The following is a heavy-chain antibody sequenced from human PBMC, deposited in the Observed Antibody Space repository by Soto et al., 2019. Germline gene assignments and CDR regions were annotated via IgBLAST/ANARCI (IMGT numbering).Heavy chain of an antibody. J-gene: IGHJ5*02. D-gene: IGHD5-12*01. V-gene: IGHV1-69*15. Sequence: QVQLVQSGAEVKKPGSSVKVSCKASGGTFSNYAITWVRQAPGQGLEWVGRIIPIFGTTNVAQKFQGRVTITADESTTTTNMELSDLRSDDTAVYYCAKDGGADGYFGNWLDPWGQVTLVTVSS. CDR3: AKDGGADGYFGNWLDP. CDR2: IIPIFGTT. CDR1: GGTFSNYA.